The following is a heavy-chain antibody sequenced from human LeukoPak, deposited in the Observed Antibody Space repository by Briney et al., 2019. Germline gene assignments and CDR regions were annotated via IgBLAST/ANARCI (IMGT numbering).Heavy chain of an antibody. CDR3: ARTGYYGSGSHGYYFDY. V-gene: IGHV3-30-3*01. Sequence: AGGSLRLSCAASGFTFSRFWMSWVRQAPGKGLEWVAVISYDGSNKYYADSVKGRFTISRDNSKNTLYLQMNSLRAEDTAVYYCARTGYYGSGSHGYYFDYWGQGTLVTVSS. CDR1: GFTFSRFW. CDR2: ISYDGSNK. D-gene: IGHD3-10*01. J-gene: IGHJ4*02.